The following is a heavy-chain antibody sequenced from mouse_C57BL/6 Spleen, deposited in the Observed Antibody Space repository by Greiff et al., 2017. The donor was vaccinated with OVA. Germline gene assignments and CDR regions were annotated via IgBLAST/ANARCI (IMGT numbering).Heavy chain of an antibody. Sequence: QVQLQQSGAELVKPGASVKLSCKASGYTFTSYWMHWVKQRPGRGLEWIGRIDPNSGGTKYNEKFKGKATLTVDKSSSTAYMQLSSLTSEDSAVYYCARSGAYGSGSYWYFDVWGTGTTVTVAS. CDR2: IDPNSGGT. J-gene: IGHJ1*03. V-gene: IGHV1-72*01. D-gene: IGHD1-1*01. CDR3: ARSGAYGSGSYWYFDV. CDR1: GYTFTSYW.